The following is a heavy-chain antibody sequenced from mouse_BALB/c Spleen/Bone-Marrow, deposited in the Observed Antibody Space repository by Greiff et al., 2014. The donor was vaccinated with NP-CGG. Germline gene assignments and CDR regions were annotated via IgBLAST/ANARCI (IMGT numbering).Heavy chain of an antibody. CDR2: IDPANVNT. D-gene: IGHD1-1*01. J-gene: IGHJ2*01. Sequence: VQLQQPGAELVKPGASVKLSCTASGFNIKDTYMHWVKQRPEQGLEWIGRIDPANVNTKYDPNFQGKATITADTSSNTAYLQLSSLTSEDTSVYYCASYVYGYYFDYWGQGTPLTVSS. CDR3: ASYVYGYYFDY. CDR1: GFNIKDTY. V-gene: IGHV14-3*02.